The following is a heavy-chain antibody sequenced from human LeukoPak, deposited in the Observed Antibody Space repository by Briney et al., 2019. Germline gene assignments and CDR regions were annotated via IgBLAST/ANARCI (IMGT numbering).Heavy chain of an antibody. CDR1: GFIFDDYG. CDR2: TNWNGGST. CDR3: ARVGEAGYSYGHLDY. J-gene: IGHJ4*02. V-gene: IGHV3-20*04. Sequence: RAGGSLRLSCAASGFIFDDYGMNWVRQAPGKGLEWVSGTNWNGGSTGYADSVTGRFTISRDNTKNSLYLQLNNLRAEDSALYYCARVGEAGYSYGHLDYWGQGALVTVSS. D-gene: IGHD5-18*01.